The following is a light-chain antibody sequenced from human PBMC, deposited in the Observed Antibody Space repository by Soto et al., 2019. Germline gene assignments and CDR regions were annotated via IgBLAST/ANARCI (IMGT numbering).Light chain of an antibody. J-gene: IGKJ1*01. Sequence: DIQMTQSPSTQSASVGDRVTITCRASQSISSWLAWYQQKPGKAPKLLIYKASSLERGVPSRFSGSGPETEFTLTISSLQPDDFATYYCQQYNSYPWTFGQGTKV. CDR1: QSISSW. V-gene: IGKV1-5*03. CDR3: QQYNSYPWT. CDR2: KAS.